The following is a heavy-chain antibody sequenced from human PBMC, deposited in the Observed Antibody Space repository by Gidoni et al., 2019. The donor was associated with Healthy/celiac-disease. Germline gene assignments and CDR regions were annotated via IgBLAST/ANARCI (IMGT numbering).Heavy chain of an antibody. D-gene: IGHD2-2*01. CDR1: GGTVSSYA. Sequence: QVQLVQSGAEVKKPGSSVKVSCKASGGTVSSYAISWVRQAPGQGLEWMGGIIPIFGTANYAQKFQGRVTITADESTSTAYMELSSLRSEDTAVYYCARGEKAALSLRTSSPHYYYGMDVWGQGTTVTVSS. V-gene: IGHV1-69*01. CDR2: IIPIFGTA. J-gene: IGHJ6*02. CDR3: ARGEKAALSLRTSSPHYYYGMDV.